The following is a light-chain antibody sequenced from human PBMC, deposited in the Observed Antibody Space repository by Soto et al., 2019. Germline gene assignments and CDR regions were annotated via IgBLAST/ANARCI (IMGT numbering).Light chain of an antibody. CDR3: QQYNSYNT. CDR2: EAS. CDR1: QNIGSR. V-gene: IGKV1-5*03. J-gene: IGKJ2*01. Sequence: DIQMTQSPSTLSVSVGDRVTMTCRASQNIGSRLAWYQQKLGKAPKLQIYEASTLDTGVPSRFSGSGSGTEFTLTISSLQPDDFATYFCQQYNSYNTFGQGTKLEIE.